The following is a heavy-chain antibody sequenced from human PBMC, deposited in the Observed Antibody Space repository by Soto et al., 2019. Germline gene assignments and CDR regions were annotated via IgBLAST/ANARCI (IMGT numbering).Heavy chain of an antibody. Sequence: GGSLRLSCGASGFTFSRYGMRLGRPAPGEGLEWVANIKQDGSEKYYVDSVKGRFTISRDNAKNSLYLQMNSLRAEDTAVYYCARDNYYDSSGYANWFDPWGQGTLVTVSS. CDR2: IKQDGSEK. V-gene: IGHV3-7*05. J-gene: IGHJ5*02. CDR3: ARDNYYDSSGYANWFDP. CDR1: GFTFSRYG. D-gene: IGHD3-22*01.